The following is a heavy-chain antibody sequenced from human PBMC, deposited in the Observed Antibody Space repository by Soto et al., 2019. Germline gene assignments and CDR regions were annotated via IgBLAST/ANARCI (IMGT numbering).Heavy chain of an antibody. V-gene: IGHV3-11*05. CDR1: GFTFSDYY. D-gene: IGHD5-12*01. CDR3: AIHHPRYSGFDYVDY. Sequence: QVQLVESGGGLVKPGGSLRLSCAASGFTFSDYYMSWIRQAPGKGLEWVSYISSSSSYTNYADSGKGRFTISRDNAKNSLFLQMNSLRSAHTAVYYCAIHHPRYSGFDYVDYWGQGTLVTVSS. CDR2: ISSSSSYT. J-gene: IGHJ4*02.